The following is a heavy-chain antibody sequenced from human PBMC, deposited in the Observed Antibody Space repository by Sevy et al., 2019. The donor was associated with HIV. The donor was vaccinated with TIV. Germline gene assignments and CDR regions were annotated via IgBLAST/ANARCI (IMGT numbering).Heavy chain of an antibody. CDR2: ISGSGGST. J-gene: IGHJ6*02. CDR1: GFTFSSYA. D-gene: IGHD3-10*01. CDR3: AKTKYYYGSGGGVYYYYGMDV. Sequence: GGSLRLSCAASGFTFSSYAMSWVRQAPGKGLEWVSAISGSGGSTYYADSVKGRFTISRDNSKNTLYLQMNSLRAEDTAVYYCAKTKYYYGSGGGVYYYYGMDVWGQGTTVTVSS. V-gene: IGHV3-23*01.